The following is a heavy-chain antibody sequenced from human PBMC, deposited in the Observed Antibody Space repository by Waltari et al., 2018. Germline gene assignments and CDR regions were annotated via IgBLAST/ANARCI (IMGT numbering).Heavy chain of an antibody. D-gene: IGHD4-17*01. J-gene: IGHJ6*03. CDR1: GFTFSDYG. V-gene: IGHV3-30*18. Sequence: QVQLVESGGGVVQPGRSLRLSCAASGFTFSDYGMHWVRRTPGKGLEWVAVIWHDGSNKYYADSVKCRFTISRDNSKNTLYLQMNSLRPEDTAMYFCAKDTGRYYYYMDVWGKGTTVTVSS. CDR2: IWHDGSNK. CDR3: AKDTGRYYYYMDV.